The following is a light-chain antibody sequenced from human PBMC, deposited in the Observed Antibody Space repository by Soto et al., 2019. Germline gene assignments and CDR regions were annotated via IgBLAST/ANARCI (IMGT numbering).Light chain of an antibody. Sequence: DMVMTQSPDTLSLSPGQGATLSCRAPQSVTTKLAWYQQRPGQAPRLLIYGASTRATGIPDRFSGSGSGTDFTLTISRLEPEDFAVYYCQQYTDWPLTFGQGTKVDIK. CDR1: QSVTTK. V-gene: IGKV3-15*01. CDR3: QQYTDWPLT. J-gene: IGKJ1*01. CDR2: GAS.